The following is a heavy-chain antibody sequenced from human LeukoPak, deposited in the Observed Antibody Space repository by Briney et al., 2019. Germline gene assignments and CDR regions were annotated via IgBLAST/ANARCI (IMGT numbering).Heavy chain of an antibody. D-gene: IGHD3-9*01. V-gene: IGHV4-4*02. CDR1: GGSISSSNW. Sequence: SETLSLTCAVSGGSISSSNWWSWVRQPPGKGLEWIGEIYHSGSTNYNPSLKSRVTISVDKSKNQFSLKLSSVTAADTAVYYCARESVLRYFDWLLRFDYWGQGTLVTVSS. CDR3: ARESVLRYFDWLLRFDY. J-gene: IGHJ4*02. CDR2: IYHSGST.